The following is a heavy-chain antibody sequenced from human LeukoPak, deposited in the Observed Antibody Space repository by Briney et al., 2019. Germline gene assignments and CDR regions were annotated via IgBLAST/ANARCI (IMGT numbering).Heavy chain of an antibody. V-gene: IGHV3-7*04. CDR2: IKGDGSAN. J-gene: IGHJ4*02. CDR3: ARDLGYYRADY. Sequence: PGGSLRLSCAASGFTFSSYWMSWVRQAPGKGLERVANIKGDGSANHYVDSVRGRFTISRDNAKNSVYLQMNSLRAEDTAVYYCARDLGYYRADYWGQGTLVTVS. CDR1: GFTFSSYW. D-gene: IGHD1-26*01.